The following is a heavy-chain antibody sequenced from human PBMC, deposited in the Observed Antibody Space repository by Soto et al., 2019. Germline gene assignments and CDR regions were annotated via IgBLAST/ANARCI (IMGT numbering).Heavy chain of an antibody. J-gene: IGHJ5*02. V-gene: IGHV3-9*01. Sequence: EVQLVESGGGLVQPGRSLRLSCAASGFTFEDYAMHWVRQAPGKGLEWVSGISWNSGNIGYAESVKGRFTMSRDNAKNSLYLQMNSLRTEDTAFYYCAKEPSWGWFPHNGFDPWGQGTLVTVSS. CDR3: AKEPSWGWFPHNGFDP. D-gene: IGHD3-16*01. CDR1: GFTFEDYA. CDR2: ISWNSGNI.